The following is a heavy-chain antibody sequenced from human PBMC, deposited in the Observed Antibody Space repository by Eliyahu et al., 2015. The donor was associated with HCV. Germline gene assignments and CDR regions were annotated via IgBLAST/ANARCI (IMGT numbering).Heavy chain of an antibody. CDR1: XFPFKRST. D-gene: IGHD4-23*01. CDR3: VKDISRTSSPGGYYYGMDV. J-gene: IGHJ6*02. V-gene: IGHV3-64D*06. CDR2: IDANGNIT. Sequence: EVQLVESGGALVQPGGSLRLSCSASXFPFKRSTMHWVRQAPGKGLEYVSGIDANGNITHYADSVKGSFLISRDNSKNTLYLQKSSLTTEDTAVYYCVKDISRTSSPGGYYYGMDVWGQGTTVTVSS.